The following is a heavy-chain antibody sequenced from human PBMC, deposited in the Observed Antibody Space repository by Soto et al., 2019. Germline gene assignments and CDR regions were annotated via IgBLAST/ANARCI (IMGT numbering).Heavy chain of an antibody. CDR1: GFSLSTYHMG. D-gene: IGHD4-17*01. V-gene: IGHV2-5*02. Sequence: QITLKESGPTLVRPAQTLTLTCDFSGFSLSTYHMGVAWIRQPPGKALEWLALIYWDDDKRYSPALKDRIAISKGTSSNQVVLPITIMDPGDTATYFCAPAGDYDLLTFHHWGPGTLVTVSS. J-gene: IGHJ4*02. CDR3: APAGDYDLLTFHH. CDR2: IYWDDDK.